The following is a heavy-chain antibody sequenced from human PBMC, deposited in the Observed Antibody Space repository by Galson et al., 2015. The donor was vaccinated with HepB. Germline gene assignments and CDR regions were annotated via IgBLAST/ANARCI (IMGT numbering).Heavy chain of an antibody. CDR2: IFYDGSNK. CDR1: GFTFKNYG. D-gene: IGHD5-18*01. V-gene: IGHV3-33*01. J-gene: IGHJ4*02. CDR3: ARDADTNTQYRKFDY. Sequence: SLRLSCAASGFTFKNYGIHWVRQAPGKGLEWVAVIFYDGSNKYYADSVRGRFTISRDNSKNTLYLQMNSLRAEDTAVYYCARDADTNTQYRKFDYWGQGSLVTVSS.